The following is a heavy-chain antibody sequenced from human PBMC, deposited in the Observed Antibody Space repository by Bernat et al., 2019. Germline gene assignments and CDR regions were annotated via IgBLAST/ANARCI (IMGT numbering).Heavy chain of an antibody. CDR3: ARDESSVVVPAARGWFDP. J-gene: IGHJ5*02. CDR2: MNPNSGNT. V-gene: IGHV1-8*01. Sequence: QVQLVQSGAEVKKPGASVKVSCKASGYTFTSYDINWVRQATGQGLEWMGWMNPNSGNTGYAQKFQGRVPMTRNTAISTAYMELSSLRSEDTAVYYCARDESSVVVPAARGWFDPWGQGTLVTVSS. D-gene: IGHD2-2*01. CDR1: GYTFTSYD.